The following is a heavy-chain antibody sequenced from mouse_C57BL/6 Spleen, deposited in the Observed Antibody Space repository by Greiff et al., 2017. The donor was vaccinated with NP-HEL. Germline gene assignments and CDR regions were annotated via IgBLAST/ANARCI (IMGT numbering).Heavy chain of an antibody. D-gene: IGHD1-1*01. J-gene: IGHJ4*01. CDR2: IWSGGST. V-gene: IGHV2-2*01. CDR1: GFSLTSYG. CDR3: ARRGFITTVVGYAMDY. Sequence: QVQLQQSGPGLVQPSQSLSITCTVSGFSLTSYGVHWVRQSPGKGLEWLGVIWSGGSTDYNAAFISRLSISKDNSKIQVFFKMNSLQADDTAIYYCARRGFITTVVGYAMDYWGQGTSVTVSS.